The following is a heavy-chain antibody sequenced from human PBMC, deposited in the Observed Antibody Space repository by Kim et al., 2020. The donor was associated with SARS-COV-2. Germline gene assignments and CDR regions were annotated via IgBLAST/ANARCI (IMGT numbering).Heavy chain of an antibody. CDR1: GGSISSYY. CDR2: IYYSGST. J-gene: IGHJ4*02. CDR3: ASDRSYGSGGYYDY. Sequence: SETLSLTCTVSGGSISSYYWCWIRQPPGKGLEWIGYIYYSGSTNYNPPLKSRVTISVDTSKNQFSLKLSPVTAADTAAYYCASDRSYGSGGYYDYWGQGTLVTVSS. D-gene: IGHD3-10*01. V-gene: IGHV4-59*01.